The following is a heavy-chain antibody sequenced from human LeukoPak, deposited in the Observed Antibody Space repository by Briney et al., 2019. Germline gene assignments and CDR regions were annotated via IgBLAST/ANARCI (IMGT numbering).Heavy chain of an antibody. CDR2: INPIHGGT. D-gene: IGHD2-2*01. Sequence: ASVKVSCKASGYTFTGYYMHWVRQAPGQGLEWMGWINPIHGGTNYAQKFQGRVTMNRDTSISTAYMELSRLRPDDTAVYYCASLGDSTTATPDDEFDYWGQGTLVTVSS. V-gene: IGHV1-2*02. J-gene: IGHJ4*02. CDR1: GYTFTGYY. CDR3: ASLGDSTTATPDDEFDY.